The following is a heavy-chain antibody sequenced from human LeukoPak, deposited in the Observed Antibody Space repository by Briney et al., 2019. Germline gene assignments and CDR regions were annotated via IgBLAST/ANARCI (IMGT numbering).Heavy chain of an antibody. J-gene: IGHJ3*02. CDR2: IYYSGST. Sequence: SETLSLTCTVSGGSISNSGYYWGWIRQPPGKGLEWFGSIYYSGSTYYNPSLKSRVTISVDASKNHFSLKLSSVTAADTAVYYCARHPTPPYYDFWSGYYPIWGQGTMVTVSS. CDR3: ARHPTPPYYDFWSGYYPI. CDR1: GGSISNSGYY. D-gene: IGHD3-3*01. V-gene: IGHV4-39*01.